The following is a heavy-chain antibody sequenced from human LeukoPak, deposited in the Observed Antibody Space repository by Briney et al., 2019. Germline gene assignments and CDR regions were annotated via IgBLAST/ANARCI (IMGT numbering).Heavy chain of an antibody. D-gene: IGHD1-26*01. CDR1: GGSISSYY. J-gene: IGHJ4*02. CDR2: FYSTGST. V-gene: IGHV4-4*07. Sequence: SESLSLTCTLSGGSISSYYWTWNRQPAGKGLEWIGRFYSTGSTNYNPSLKSRVTMSVDTSKNQFSLKLSSVTAADTAVYYCARDQYSGSLDYWGQGTLVTVSS. CDR3: ARDQYSGSLDY.